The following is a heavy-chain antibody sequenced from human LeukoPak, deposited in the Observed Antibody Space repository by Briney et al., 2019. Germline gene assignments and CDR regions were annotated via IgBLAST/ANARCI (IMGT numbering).Heavy chain of an antibody. V-gene: IGHV4-38-2*02. CDR3: ARVDSGSFLGDWFDP. CDR2: IDHSGST. CDR1: GYSISSGYY. J-gene: IGHJ5*02. Sequence: KTSETLSLTCTVSGYSISSGYYWGWIRQPPGKGLEWTGSIDHSGSTYYNPSLKSRITISVDTSKNQFSLKLSSVTAADTAVYYCARVDSGSFLGDWFDPWGQGTLVTVSS. D-gene: IGHD1-26*01.